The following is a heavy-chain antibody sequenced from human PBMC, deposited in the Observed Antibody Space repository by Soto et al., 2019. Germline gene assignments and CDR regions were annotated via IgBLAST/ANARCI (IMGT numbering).Heavy chain of an antibody. J-gene: IGHJ6*02. CDR1: GFTVISNY. CDR2: IYNNGST. V-gene: IGHV3-53*01. Sequence: PWGSLRLSCAASGFTVISNYMSCVRQAPWKGLEWVSFIYNNGSTYYADSVKGRFSISRDNSNNMVYLQMDSLRAEDTAVYYCARGGQVRGGLDVWGQGTTVTVSS. CDR3: ARGGQVRGGLDV. D-gene: IGHD2-15*01.